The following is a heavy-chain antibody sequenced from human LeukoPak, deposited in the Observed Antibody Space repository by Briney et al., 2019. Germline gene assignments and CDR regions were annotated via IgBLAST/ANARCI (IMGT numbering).Heavy chain of an antibody. D-gene: IGHD3-16*02. V-gene: IGHV4-34*01. Sequence: SETLSLTCAVYGGSFSTYYWSWIRQPPGKGLEWIASVHHSGSTYYNPSLKSRLTISVDTSKNQFSLKMSSVTAADTAVYYCARTYMITFGGVIVTGAFDIWGQGTMVTVSS. CDR2: VHHSGST. CDR1: GGSFSTYY. CDR3: ARTYMITFGGVIVTGAFDI. J-gene: IGHJ3*02.